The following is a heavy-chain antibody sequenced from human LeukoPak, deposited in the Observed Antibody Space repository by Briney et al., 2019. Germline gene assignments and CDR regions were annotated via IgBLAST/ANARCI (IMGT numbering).Heavy chain of an antibody. J-gene: IGHJ4*02. CDR3: ARGRSGSYHSPFDD. V-gene: IGHV4-59*13. D-gene: IGHD1-26*01. CDR2: IYYSGST. Sequence: SETLSLTCTVSGGSISNYYWSWIRQPPGKGLEWIGYIYYSGSTNYNPSLESRVTISVDTSKNQFSLKLDSVTAADTAVYYCARGRSGSYHSPFDDWGQGTLATVSS. CDR1: GGSISNYY.